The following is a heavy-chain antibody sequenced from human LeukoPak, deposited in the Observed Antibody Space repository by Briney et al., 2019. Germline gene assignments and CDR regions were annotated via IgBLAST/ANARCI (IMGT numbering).Heavy chain of an antibody. V-gene: IGHV1-2*02. Sequence: GASVKVSCKASGYTFTSYYMHWVRQAPGQGLEWMGWINPNSGGTNYAQKFQGRVTMTRDTSISTAYMELSRLRSDDTAVYYCARNYYDSSGYYYYYYYMDVWGKGTTVTVSS. CDR2: INPNSGGT. D-gene: IGHD3-22*01. CDR3: ARNYYDSSGYYYYYYYMDV. J-gene: IGHJ6*03. CDR1: GYTFTSYY.